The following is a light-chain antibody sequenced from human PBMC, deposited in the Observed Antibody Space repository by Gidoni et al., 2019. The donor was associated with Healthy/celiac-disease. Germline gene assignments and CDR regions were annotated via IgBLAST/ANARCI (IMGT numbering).Light chain of an antibody. CDR1: QSVSSY. V-gene: IGKV3-11*01. Sequence: EIVLTQSPATLSLSPGETAILTCRASQSVSSYLAWYQQKRGQAPRLLIYYASNRATGIPARFSGSGSGTDFTLTISSLEPEDFAVYYCQHRSNWPWTFXXXTKVEIK. J-gene: IGKJ1*01. CDR2: YAS. CDR3: QHRSNWPWT.